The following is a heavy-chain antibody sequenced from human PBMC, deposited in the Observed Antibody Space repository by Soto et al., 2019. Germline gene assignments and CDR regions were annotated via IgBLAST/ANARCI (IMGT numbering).Heavy chain of an antibody. D-gene: IGHD6-6*01. Sequence: QVQLVQSGAEVKKPGSSVKVSCKASGGTFSSYAISWVRQAPGQGLEWMGGIIPIFGTANYAQKFQGRVTITADESTSTAYMELSSLRSEDTAVYYYARAKGDEYSSSYYWYFDLWGRGTLVTVSS. CDR2: IIPIFGTA. J-gene: IGHJ2*01. V-gene: IGHV1-69*01. CDR1: GGTFSSYA. CDR3: ARAKGDEYSSSYYWYFDL.